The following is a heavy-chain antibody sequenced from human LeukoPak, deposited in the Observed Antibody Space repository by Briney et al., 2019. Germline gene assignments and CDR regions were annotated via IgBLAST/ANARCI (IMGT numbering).Heavy chain of an antibody. CDR2: MNPNSGNT. D-gene: IGHD6-13*01. CDR1: GYTFTSYD. Sequence: ASVKVSCKASGYTFTSYDINWVRQATGQGFEWMGWMNPNSGNTGYAQKFQGRVTMTRNTSISTAYMELSSLRSEDTAVYYCARGLQQDGSSSWYDWFDPWGQGTLVTVSS. J-gene: IGHJ5*02. CDR3: ARGLQQDGSSSWYDWFDP. V-gene: IGHV1-8*01.